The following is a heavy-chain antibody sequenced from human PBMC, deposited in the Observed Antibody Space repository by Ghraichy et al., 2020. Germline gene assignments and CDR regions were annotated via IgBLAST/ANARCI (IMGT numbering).Heavy chain of an antibody. Sequence: GGSLRLSCAASGFTVSTNYMSWVRQAPGKGLEWVSVIYSGGTTYYGDSVKSRFTISRDNSKNTVFLQKNSRRAEDTAVYYCARGRVISGNYYPVAYWGQGTLVTVSS. D-gene: IGHD1-26*01. J-gene: IGHJ4*02. V-gene: IGHV3-53*01. CDR3: ARGRVISGNYYPVAY. CDR2: IYSGGTT. CDR1: GFTVSTNY.